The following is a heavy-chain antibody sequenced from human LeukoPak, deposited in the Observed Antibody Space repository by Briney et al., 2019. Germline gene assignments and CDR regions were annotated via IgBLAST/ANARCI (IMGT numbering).Heavy chain of an antibody. CDR1: GFTFSDYY. CDR2: ISSSGSTI. D-gene: IGHD1-1*01. Sequence: GESLRLSCAASGFTFSDYYMSWIRQAPGKGLEWVSYISSSGSTIKYADSVRGRFTISRDNATNSLYLQMNSLRVEDTVVYYCARKYVELDYWGQGTLVTVSS. J-gene: IGHJ4*02. V-gene: IGHV3-11*01. CDR3: ARKYVELDY.